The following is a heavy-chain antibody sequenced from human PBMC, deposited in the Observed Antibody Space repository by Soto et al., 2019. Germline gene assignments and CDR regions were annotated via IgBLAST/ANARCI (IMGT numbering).Heavy chain of an antibody. CDR2: ITDAGGST. J-gene: IGHJ4*02. V-gene: IGHV3-23*01. CDR3: ARDTPVVLCLFDR. D-gene: IGHD2-15*01. Sequence: EVQLLESGGGLIQPGGSLRLSCAASGFTFYTYSMSWVRQAPGKGLEWVSGITDAGGSTYYADSVKGRFTISRDNSKSHLYLQLHRLRAEDTAVYYCARDTPVVLCLFDRWGQRSLVTVSS. CDR1: GFTFYTYS.